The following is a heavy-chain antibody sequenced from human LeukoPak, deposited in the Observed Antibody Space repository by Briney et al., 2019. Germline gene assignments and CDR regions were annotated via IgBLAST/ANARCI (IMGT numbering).Heavy chain of an antibody. V-gene: IGHV4-4*07. CDR2: IYTTGST. Sequence: SETLSLTCTVSGGSIINHYWSWIRQPAGKGLEWIGHIYTTGSTNYTPSLKSRVTMSVDTSKNQFSLKLNSVTAADTAVYYCARGNLDAFDIWGQGTMVTVSS. D-gene: IGHD2/OR15-2a*01. CDR3: ARGNLDAFDI. J-gene: IGHJ3*02. CDR1: GGSIINHY.